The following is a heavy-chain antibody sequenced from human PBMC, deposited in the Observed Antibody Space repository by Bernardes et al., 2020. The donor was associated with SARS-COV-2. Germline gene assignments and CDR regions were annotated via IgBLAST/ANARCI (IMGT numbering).Heavy chain of an antibody. CDR2: ISYSGST. J-gene: IGHJ4*02. CDR1: GYSVSSSTYY. Sequence: SEPLSLTCTVSGYSVSSSTYYWGWIRRPPGKGLEWIGTISYSGSTYYNPSLESRVTIAVDTSKNQFSLKLTPETAADTAVYYCARHAARNYYYDSSGSRYYFDYWGQGTLVTVSS. CDR3: ARHAARNYYYDSSGSRYYFDY. D-gene: IGHD3-22*01. V-gene: IGHV4-39*01.